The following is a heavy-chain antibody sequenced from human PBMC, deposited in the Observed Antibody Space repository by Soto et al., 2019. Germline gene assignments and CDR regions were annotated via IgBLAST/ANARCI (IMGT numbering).Heavy chain of an antibody. V-gene: IGHV4-30-4*01. D-gene: IGHD3-10*01. CDR2: IFYSGTA. CDR3: ARTDYGTAYFDP. CDR1: GDSISSGNHY. Sequence: LSLTCTVSGDSISSGNHYWSWIRQPPGKGLEWIGYIFYSGTAYYNPSLKSRLTISVDTSKNQFSLKLSSVTAADTAVYYCARTDYGTAYFDPWGQGSMVTVSS. J-gene: IGHJ5*02.